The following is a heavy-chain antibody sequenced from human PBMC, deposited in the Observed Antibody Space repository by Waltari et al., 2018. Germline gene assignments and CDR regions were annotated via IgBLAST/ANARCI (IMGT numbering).Heavy chain of an antibody. D-gene: IGHD6-13*01. CDR2: LVPEDGET. Sequence: QVQLVQSGAEVKKPGASVKVSCKVSGYTLTELSMHWVRQAPGKGLEWMGGLVPEDGETIYAQKFQGRVTMTEDTSTDTAYMELSSLRSEDTAVYYCAVAAAVDPSNWFDPWGQGTLVTVSS. V-gene: IGHV1-24*01. J-gene: IGHJ5*02. CDR1: GYTLTELS. CDR3: AVAAAVDPSNWFDP.